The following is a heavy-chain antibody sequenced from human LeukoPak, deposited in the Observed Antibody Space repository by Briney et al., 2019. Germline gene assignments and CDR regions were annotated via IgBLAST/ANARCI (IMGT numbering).Heavy chain of an antibody. CDR1: GFTFSSYW. V-gene: IGHV3-21*01. CDR3: ARELGGIVGANP. J-gene: IGHJ4*02. CDR2: ISSSSSYI. Sequence: GGSLRLSCAASGFTFSSYWMSWVRQAPGKGLEWVSSISSSSSYIYYADSVKGRFTISRDNAKNSLYLQMNSLRAEDTAVYYCARELGGIVGANPWGQGTLVTVSS. D-gene: IGHD1-26*01.